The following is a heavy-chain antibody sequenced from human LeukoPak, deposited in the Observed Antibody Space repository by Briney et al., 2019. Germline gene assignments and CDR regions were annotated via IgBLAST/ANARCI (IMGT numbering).Heavy chain of an antibody. CDR2: ISSSSSYI. J-gene: IGHJ4*02. CDR1: GFTFSSYS. CDR3: ARGGMDIVLMVYATNDY. V-gene: IGHV3-21*01. D-gene: IGHD2-8*01. Sequence: WGSLRLSCAASGFTFSSYSMNWVRQAPGKGLEWVSSISSSSSYIYYADSVKGRFTISRDNAKNSLYLQMNSLRAEDTAVYYCARGGMDIVLMVYATNDYWGQGTLVTVSS.